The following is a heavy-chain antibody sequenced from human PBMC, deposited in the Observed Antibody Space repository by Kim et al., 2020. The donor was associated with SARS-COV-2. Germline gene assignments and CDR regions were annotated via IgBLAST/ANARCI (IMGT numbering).Heavy chain of an antibody. CDR1: GYTFTRYV. J-gene: IGHJ5*02. CDR2: IDTKTGNP. D-gene: IGHD6-6*01. V-gene: IGHV7-4-1*02. CDR3: ARGKGLAARLGWDRHWFDP. Sequence: GESLKISCKASGYTFTRYVMNRVRQAPGQGFEWVGWIDTKTGNPMYAQAFTGRFVFSLDTSVSTAYLQITSLKAEDTAVCYCARGKGLAARLGWDRHWFDPWGQGTRVSVSS.